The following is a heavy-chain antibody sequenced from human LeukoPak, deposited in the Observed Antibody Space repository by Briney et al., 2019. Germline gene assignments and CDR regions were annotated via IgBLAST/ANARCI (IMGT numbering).Heavy chain of an antibody. V-gene: IGHV1-18*04. J-gene: IGHJ4*02. CDR2: ISTYNGNT. CDR3: ARDEDYGIFVNVDY. CDR1: GYTFTGYY. D-gene: IGHD4-17*01. Sequence: ASVKVSCKASGYTFTGYYMHWVRQAPGQGPEWMGWISTYNGNTKYAQKFQGRVTMTTDTSTSTAYMELRSLRSDDTAVYYCARDEDYGIFVNVDYWGQGTLVTVSS.